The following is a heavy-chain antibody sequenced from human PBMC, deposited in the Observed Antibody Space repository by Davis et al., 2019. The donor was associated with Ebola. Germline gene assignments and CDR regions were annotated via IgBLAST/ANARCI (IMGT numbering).Heavy chain of an antibody. CDR2: INQDGSEK. J-gene: IGHJ4*02. D-gene: IGHD2-15*01. CDR1: GFTFNTYW. Sequence: GESLKISCAASGFTFNTYWMSWVRQAPGKGLEWVANINQDGSEKYYVDSVKGRFTISRDNAKNSLYLQMNSLRAEDTAVYSCARDSCSGGSCYYSVYFDYWGQGTLVTVSS. CDR3: ARDSCSGGSCYYSVYFDY. V-gene: IGHV3-7*01.